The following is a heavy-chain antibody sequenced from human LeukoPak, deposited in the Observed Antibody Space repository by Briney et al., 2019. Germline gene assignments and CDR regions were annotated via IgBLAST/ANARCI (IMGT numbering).Heavy chain of an antibody. CDR1: GGFISNSIYY. CDR3: ARRCGGDCYSKMGLDP. J-gene: IGHJ5*02. Sequence: SETLPLTCIVSGGFISNSIYYWAWIRQPPGEGLEWIGSIHYSGKTYYYPSLKSRVTMSVDTSKNQFSLKLSSVTAADTAVYYCARRCGGDCYSKMGLDPWGQGIAVTVSS. CDR2: IHYSGKT. D-gene: IGHD2-21*02. V-gene: IGHV4-39*01.